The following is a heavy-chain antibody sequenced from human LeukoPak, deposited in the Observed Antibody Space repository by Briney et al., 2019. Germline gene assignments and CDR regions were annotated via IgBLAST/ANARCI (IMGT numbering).Heavy chain of an antibody. CDR2: ISYSGNT. CDR1: GASISSYY. D-gene: IGHD2-2*01. CDR3: ARGRSATRTYCSSTSCPNFDY. V-gene: IGHV4-59*12. Sequence: KPSETLSLTCTVSGASISSYYWSWIRQPPGKGLEWIGYISYSGNTNYNPSLKSRVTMSVDTSKNQFSLKLSSVTAADTAVYYRARGRSATRTYCSSTSCPNFDYWGQGTLVTVSS. J-gene: IGHJ4*02.